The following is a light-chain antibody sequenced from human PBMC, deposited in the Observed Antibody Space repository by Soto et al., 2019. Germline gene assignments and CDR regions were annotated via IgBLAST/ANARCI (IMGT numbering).Light chain of an antibody. CDR1: QSISSW. J-gene: IGKJ4*01. V-gene: IGKV1-5*01. CDR2: DAS. CDR3: QQYNSYPLT. Sequence: DIQMTQSPSTLSASVGARVTITCRASQSISSWLAWYQQKPGKAPKLLIYDASILESGVPSRFSGSGSGTEFTLTISSLQPDDLATDACQQYNSYPLTFGGGTKVEIQ.